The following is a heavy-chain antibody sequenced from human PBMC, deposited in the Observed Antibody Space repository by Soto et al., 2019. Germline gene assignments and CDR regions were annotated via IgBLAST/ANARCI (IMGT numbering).Heavy chain of an antibody. J-gene: IGHJ3*02. CDR1: GFMFTRSP. V-gene: IGHV3-21*01. CDR3: ATVATGSSTPLDS. D-gene: IGHD3-9*01. Sequence: WGSLRLSGVASGFMFTRSPMNLFRPAPGKGLEWVSSITSASDYIFYADSVKGRFTISRDNSKNSLYRQMNSLRAEDTAVYYCATVATGSSTPLDSWGQETMVTVSS. CDR2: ITSASDYI.